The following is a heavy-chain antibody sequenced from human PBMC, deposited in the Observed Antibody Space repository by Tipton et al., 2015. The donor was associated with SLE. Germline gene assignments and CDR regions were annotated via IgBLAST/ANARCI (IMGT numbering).Heavy chain of an antibody. V-gene: IGHV3-7*01. J-gene: IGHJ4*02. CDR2: IKQDGSEK. CDR3: ARAASVSSGPPDY. D-gene: IGHD3-22*01. Sequence: SLRLSCAASGFTFSSYWMSWVRQAPGKGLEWVANIKQDGSEKYYVDSVKGRFTISRDNAKNSLYLQMSSLRAEDTAVYYCARAASVSSGPPDYWGQGTLVTVSS. CDR1: GFTFSSYW.